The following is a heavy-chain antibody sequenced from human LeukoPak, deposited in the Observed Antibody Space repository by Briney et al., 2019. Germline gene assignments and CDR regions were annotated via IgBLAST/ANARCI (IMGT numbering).Heavy chain of an antibody. J-gene: IGHJ4*02. D-gene: IGHD3-10*01. CDR2: ISGSGGST. CDR3: ARYGSGNYNSRAWDQ. CDR1: GFTFSSYA. Sequence: GGSLRLSCAASGFTFSSYAMSWVRQAPGKGLEWVSAISGSGGSTYYADSVKGRFTISRDNSKNTLYLQMNSLRAEDTAVYYCARYGSGNYNSRAWDQWGQGTLVTVSS. V-gene: IGHV3-23*01.